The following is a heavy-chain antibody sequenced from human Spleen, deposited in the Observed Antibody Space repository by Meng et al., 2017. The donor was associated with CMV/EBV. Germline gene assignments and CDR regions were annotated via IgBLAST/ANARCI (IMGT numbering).Heavy chain of an antibody. CDR2: ISSSSSYI. V-gene: IGHV3-21*01. D-gene: IGHD6-19*01. CDR1: GFTFKTFT. J-gene: IGHJ4*02. CDR3: ARGDSSGWYESFDY. Sequence: GESLKISCAASGFTFKTFTMIWVRQAPRKGLEWVSSISSSSSYIYYVDSMKGRFTISRDNAKNSLYLQMNSLRAEDTAVYFCARGDSSGWYESFDYWGQGTLVTVSS.